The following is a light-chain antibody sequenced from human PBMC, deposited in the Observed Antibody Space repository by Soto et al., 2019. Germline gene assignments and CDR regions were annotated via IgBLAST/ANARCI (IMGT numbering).Light chain of an antibody. Sequence: QSMLTQPASVSGSPGQSITIFCTGTTSDVGGYNYVSWYQQFPGKAPKLLISEVSNRHSGVSNRFSGSNSGNTASLTNSGLQAEDEADYYCSSYTSSSTQVFGTGTKLTVL. CDR3: SSYTSSSTQV. V-gene: IGLV2-14*01. CDR1: TSDVGGYNY. J-gene: IGLJ1*01. CDR2: EVS.